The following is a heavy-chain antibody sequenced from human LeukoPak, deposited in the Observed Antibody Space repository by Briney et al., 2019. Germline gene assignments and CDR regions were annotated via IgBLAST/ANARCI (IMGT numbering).Heavy chain of an antibody. V-gene: IGHV4-4*02. CDR1: GGSLSSSNW. J-gene: IGHJ4*01. D-gene: IGHD1-26*01. CDR2: IYHSGTT. CDR3: ARGVEHGSYYFDY. Sequence: SGTLSLTCAVSGGSLSSSNWWGWVRPPPGEGVEWIVEIYHSGTTNYNPALKSRVTISVDKSKNQFSLKLSSVTAADTAVYYCARGVEHGSYYFDYWGHGTLVTVSS.